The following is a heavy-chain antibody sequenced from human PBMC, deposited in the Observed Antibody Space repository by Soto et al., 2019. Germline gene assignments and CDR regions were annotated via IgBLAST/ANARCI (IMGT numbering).Heavy chain of an antibody. CDR3: ARGRRARDILTGLYYYYYYMDV. CDR2: MNPNSGNT. Sequence: ASVKVSCKASGYTFTGYYMHWVRQAPGQGLEWMGWMNPNSGNTSYAQKFQGRVTMTRNTSISTAYMELSSLRSEDTAVYYCARGRRARDILTGLYYYYYYMDVWGKGTTVTVSS. D-gene: IGHD3-9*01. CDR1: GYTFTGYY. V-gene: IGHV1-8*02. J-gene: IGHJ6*03.